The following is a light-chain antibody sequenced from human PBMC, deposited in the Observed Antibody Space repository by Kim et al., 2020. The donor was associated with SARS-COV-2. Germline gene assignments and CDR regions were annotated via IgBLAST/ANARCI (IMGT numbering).Light chain of an antibody. CDR1: QGISNY. J-gene: IGKJ1*01. CDR3: QKYNSALQT. V-gene: IGKV1-27*01. Sequence: ASVGDRVTITCRASQGISNYLAWYQQKPGKVPKLLIYAASTLQTGVPSRFSGSGSGTDFTLTISSLQPEDVATYYCQKYNSALQTFGQGTKVDIK. CDR2: AAS.